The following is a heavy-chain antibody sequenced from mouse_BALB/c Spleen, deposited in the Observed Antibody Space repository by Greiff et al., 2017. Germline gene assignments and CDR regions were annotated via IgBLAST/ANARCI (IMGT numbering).Heavy chain of an antibody. CDR3: ARNYRYSYAMDY. CDR2: IWSGGST. Sequence: QVQLKESGPGLVQPSQSLSITCTVSGFSLTSYGVHWVRQSPGKGLEWLGVIWSGGSTDYNAAFISRLSISKDNSKSQVFLKMNSLQANDTAIYYCARNYRYSYAMDYWGQGTSVTVSS. D-gene: IGHD2-14*01. J-gene: IGHJ4*01. CDR1: GFSLTSYG. V-gene: IGHV2-2*02.